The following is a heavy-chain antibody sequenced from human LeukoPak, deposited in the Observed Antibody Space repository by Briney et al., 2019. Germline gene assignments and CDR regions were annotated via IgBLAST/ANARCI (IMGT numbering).Heavy chain of an antibody. Sequence: GGSLRLSCAASGFTFSSYWMSWVRQAPGKGLEWVANIKQDGSEKYYVDSVEGRFTISRDNAKNSLYLQMNSLRAEDTAVYYCARPKGAIAAAGYDYWGQGTLVTVSS. CDR1: GFTFSSYW. CDR2: IKQDGSEK. D-gene: IGHD6-13*01. J-gene: IGHJ4*02. CDR3: ARPKGAIAAAGYDY. V-gene: IGHV3-7*01.